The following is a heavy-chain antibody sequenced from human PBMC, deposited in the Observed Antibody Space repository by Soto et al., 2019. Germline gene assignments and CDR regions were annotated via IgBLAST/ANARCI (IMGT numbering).Heavy chain of an antibody. CDR3: VREDCSGGLCKRFDY. CDR1: GFTFSSYW. V-gene: IGHV3-74*01. Sequence: EVHLVESGGGLVQPGGSLSLSCAASGFTFSSYWMHWARQAPGKGLEWLWSINGVGSIIPHADSVRGRFTVSRDNAKNTLYLQMNSLRADDTAVYYCVREDCSGGLCKRFDYWGQGTQVTVSS. J-gene: IGHJ4*02. D-gene: IGHD2-15*01. CDR2: INGVGSII.